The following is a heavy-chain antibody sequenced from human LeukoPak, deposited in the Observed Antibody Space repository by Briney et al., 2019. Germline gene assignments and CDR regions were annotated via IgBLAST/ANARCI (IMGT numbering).Heavy chain of an antibody. Sequence: PGGSLRLSCAASGFTFSSYGMHWVRQAPGKGLEWVAFIRYDGSNKYYADSVKGRFTISRDNSKNTLYLQMNSLRAEDAAVYYCAPGGRGAAAGYYFDYWGQGTLVTVSS. D-gene: IGHD6-13*01. V-gene: IGHV3-30*02. J-gene: IGHJ4*02. CDR1: GFTFSSYG. CDR3: APGGRGAAAGYYFDY. CDR2: IRYDGSNK.